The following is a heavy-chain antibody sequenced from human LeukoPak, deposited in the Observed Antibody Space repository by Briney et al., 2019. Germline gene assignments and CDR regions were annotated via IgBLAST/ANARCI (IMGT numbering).Heavy chain of an antibody. J-gene: IGHJ4*02. V-gene: IGHV3-7*01. CDR1: GFTFSSHW. D-gene: IGHD5-24*01. Sequence: GGSLRLSCAVSGFTFSSHWMSWVRQAPGKGLEWVANIKQDGSETYYADSVKGRFTISRDNAKNSLFLQMNSLRAEDTAVYYCARDGEMPTIYFDYWGRGTLVTVSS. CDR2: IKQDGSET. CDR3: ARDGEMPTIYFDY.